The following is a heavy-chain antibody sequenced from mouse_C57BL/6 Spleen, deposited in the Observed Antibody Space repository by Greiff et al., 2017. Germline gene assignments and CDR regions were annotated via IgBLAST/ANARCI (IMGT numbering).Heavy chain of an antibody. CDR2: IYPGSGNT. CDR3: ARGGYSGSFAY. Sequence: VHLVESGAELVRPGASVKLSCKASGYTFTDYYINWVKQRPGQGLEWIARIYPGSGNTYYNEKFKGKATLTAEKSSSTAYMQLSSLTSEDSAVYFCARGGYSGSFAYWGQGTLVTVSA. J-gene: IGHJ3*01. D-gene: IGHD1-1*02. V-gene: IGHV1-76*01. CDR1: GYTFTDYY.